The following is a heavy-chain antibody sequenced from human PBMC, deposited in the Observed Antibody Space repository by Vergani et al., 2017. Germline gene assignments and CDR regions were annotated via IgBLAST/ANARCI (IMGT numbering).Heavy chain of an antibody. CDR1: GYTFSNYY. Sequence: QVQVVQSGAEVKKSGASGKVSCKTSGYTFSNYYMHWVRQAPGQGLEWMGWINPRSGDTTAAQRFQGRVTMTRDASTSTADMTLTRLTSDDTAVYYCARGNFLDFWGQGTLITVSS. D-gene: IGHD2/OR15-2a*01. CDR3: ARGNFLDF. J-gene: IGHJ4*02. CDR2: INPRSGDT. V-gene: IGHV1-2*02.